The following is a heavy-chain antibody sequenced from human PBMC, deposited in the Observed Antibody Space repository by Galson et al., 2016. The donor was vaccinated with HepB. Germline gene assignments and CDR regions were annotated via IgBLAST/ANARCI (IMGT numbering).Heavy chain of an antibody. D-gene: IGHD3-10*01. CDR1: GFTLSTYE. J-gene: IGHJ4*02. CDR2: SSSSGTTL. Sequence: SLRLSCAASGFTLSTYEMNWVRQAPGKGLEWVSYSSSSGTTLFYADSVKCRFTISRDNAKNTLSLQMDGLRVEDTAVSCCASAYYIMGPFDNWGQGTLVTVSS. V-gene: IGHV3-48*03. CDR3: ASAYYIMGPFDN.